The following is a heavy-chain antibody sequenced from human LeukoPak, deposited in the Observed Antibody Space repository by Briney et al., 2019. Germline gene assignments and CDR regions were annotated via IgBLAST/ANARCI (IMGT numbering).Heavy chain of an antibody. V-gene: IGHV3-30*01. D-gene: IGHD2-15*01. CDR1: GFTFSSYA. CDR3: ARSLTYCSGGSCYSVGYYYYMDV. CDR2: ISYDGSNK. J-gene: IGHJ6*03. Sequence: GRSLRLSCAASGFTFSSYAMHWVRQAPGKGLEWVAVISYDGSNKYYADSVKGRFTIPRDNSENTLYLQMNSLRAEDTAVYYCARSLTYCSGGSCYSVGYYYYMDVWGKGTTVTVSS.